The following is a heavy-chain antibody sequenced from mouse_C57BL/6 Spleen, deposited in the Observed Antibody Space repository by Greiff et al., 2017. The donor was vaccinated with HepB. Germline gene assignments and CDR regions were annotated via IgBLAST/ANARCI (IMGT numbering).Heavy chain of an antibody. Sequence: QVQLQQPGAELVKPGASVKVSCKASGYTFTSYWMHWVKQRPGQGLEWIGRIHPSDSDTNYNQKFKGKATLTVEKSSSTAYMQLSSLTSEDYVVYYCAILDLLWGYGYWGQGTTLTVSS. CDR3: AILDLLWGYGY. D-gene: IGHD2-1*01. CDR1: GYTFTSYW. V-gene: IGHV1-74*01. CDR2: IHPSDSDT. J-gene: IGHJ2*01.